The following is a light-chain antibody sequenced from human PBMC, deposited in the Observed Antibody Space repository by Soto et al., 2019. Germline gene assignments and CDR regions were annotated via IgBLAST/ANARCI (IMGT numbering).Light chain of an antibody. CDR3: QQRSNWPPPT. CDR2: GAS. CDR1: QRITSNF. Sequence: EIVLTQSPVTLSLSPGERATLSCRASQRITSNFLAWFQQKAGLAPRLLIYGASTRASGVPDRFSGGGSGTDFVLTISRLEPEDFAVYYCQQRSNWPPPTFGGGTKVEIK. V-gene: IGKV3D-20*02. J-gene: IGKJ4*01.